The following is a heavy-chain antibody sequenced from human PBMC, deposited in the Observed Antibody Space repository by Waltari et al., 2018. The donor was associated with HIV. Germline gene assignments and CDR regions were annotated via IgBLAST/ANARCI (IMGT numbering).Heavy chain of an antibody. CDR3: ARAFVAGYDY. V-gene: IGHV4-34*01. Sequence: QVQLQQWGAGLLKPSETLSLTCAVYGGSFSGYYWSWIRQPPGKGLEWIGEINHSGSTNYNPSLKSRVTISVDTSKNQFSLKLSSVTAADTAVYYCARAFVAGYDYWGQGTLVTVSS. D-gene: IGHD6-19*01. CDR1: GGSFSGYY. J-gene: IGHJ4*02. CDR2: INHSGST.